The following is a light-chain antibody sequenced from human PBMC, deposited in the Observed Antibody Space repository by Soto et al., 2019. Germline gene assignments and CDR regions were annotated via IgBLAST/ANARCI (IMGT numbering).Light chain of an antibody. CDR2: GAS. Sequence: EILMTQSPATLSVSPWEIVTLSCRASQSVSSSCLAWYQQKPGQAPRLLIYGASSRATGIPDRFSGSGSGTDFTLTISRLEPEDFAVYYCQQYGSSRTFGQGTKVDIK. V-gene: IGKV3-20*01. CDR1: QSVSSSC. J-gene: IGKJ1*01. CDR3: QQYGSSRT.